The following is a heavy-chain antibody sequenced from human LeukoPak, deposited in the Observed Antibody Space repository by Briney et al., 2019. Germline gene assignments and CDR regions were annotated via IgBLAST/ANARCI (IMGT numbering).Heavy chain of an antibody. D-gene: IGHD5-24*01. V-gene: IGHV4-4*07. Sequence: WETLSLSCNVSGCSVSFYYWSWIRQAAGKELEWIGRIYSSGSTNYYAYLKNRATMSVQTSKNQLSLNLSSVTAADTAVYYCAREVALRWLQPEGAFDKWGQGTMVTVSS. CDR2: IYSSGST. J-gene: IGHJ3*02. CDR3: AREVALRWLQPEGAFDK. CDR1: GCSVSFYY.